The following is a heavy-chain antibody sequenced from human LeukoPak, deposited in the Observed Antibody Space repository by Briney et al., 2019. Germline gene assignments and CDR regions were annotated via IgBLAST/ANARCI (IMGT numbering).Heavy chain of an antibody. CDR3: ARSPIITAPFDY. V-gene: IGHV1-8*01. CDR2: MNPNSGNT. J-gene: IGHJ4*02. CDR1: GYTFTSYD. D-gene: IGHD3-22*01. Sequence: ASVKVSCKASGYTFTSYDINWVRQATGQGLEWMGWMNPNSGNTGYAQKFQGRVTITRNTSISTAYMELSSLRSEDTAVYYCARSPIITAPFDYWGQGTLVTVSS.